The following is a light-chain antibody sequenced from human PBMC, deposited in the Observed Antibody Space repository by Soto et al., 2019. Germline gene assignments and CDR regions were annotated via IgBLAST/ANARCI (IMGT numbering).Light chain of an antibody. CDR3: QHYNNYPFT. Sequence: DIQMTQSPSTLSASVGDRVTISCRASQSISRWVAWYQQKPGRAPKLLIYDASTLERGVLFRFSGSGSGTEFSLTITSLQPDDLATYYCQHYNNYPFTFGPGTKVDIK. CDR1: QSISRW. J-gene: IGKJ3*01. CDR2: DAS. V-gene: IGKV1-5*01.